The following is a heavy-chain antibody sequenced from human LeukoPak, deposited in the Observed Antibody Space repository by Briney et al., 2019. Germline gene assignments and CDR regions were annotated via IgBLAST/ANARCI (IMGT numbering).Heavy chain of an antibody. CDR3: ARAPMVRGVITSFDQ. CDR1: GFTFSNYM. Sequence: GGSLRLSCAASGFTFSNYMMHWVRQAPGKGLEWVSYISSSSSTIYYADSVRGRFTISRDNAENSLYLQMNSLRDEDTAVYYCARAPMVRGVITSFDQWGQGTLVTVPS. J-gene: IGHJ4*02. D-gene: IGHD3-10*01. CDR2: ISSSSSTI. V-gene: IGHV3-48*02.